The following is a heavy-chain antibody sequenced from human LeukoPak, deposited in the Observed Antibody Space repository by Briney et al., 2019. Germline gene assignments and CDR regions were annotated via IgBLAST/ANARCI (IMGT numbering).Heavy chain of an antibody. CDR1: GGSISSGGYY. V-gene: IGHV4-31*03. Sequence: SQTLSLTCTVSGGSISSGGYYWSWIRQHPGTGLEWIGYIYYSGSTYYNPSLKSRVTISVDTSKNQFSLKLSSVTAADTAVYYCARVRYSRGAFDPWGQGTLVTVSS. CDR2: IYYSGST. D-gene: IGHD6-13*01. J-gene: IGHJ5*02. CDR3: ARVRYSRGAFDP.